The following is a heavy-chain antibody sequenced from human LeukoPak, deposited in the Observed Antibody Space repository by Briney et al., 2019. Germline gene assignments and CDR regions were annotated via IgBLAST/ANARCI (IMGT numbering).Heavy chain of an antibody. Sequence: VASVKVSCKASGYTFTSYYMHWVRQAPGQGLEWMGIINPSGGSTSYAQKFQGRVTMTRDMSTGTVYMELSSLRSEDTGVYYCARDWGYRYCSGGSCYTNDFDYWGQGTLVTVSS. CDR2: INPSGGST. D-gene: IGHD2-15*01. CDR1: GYTFTSYY. CDR3: ARDWGYRYCSGGSCYTNDFDY. J-gene: IGHJ4*02. V-gene: IGHV1-46*01.